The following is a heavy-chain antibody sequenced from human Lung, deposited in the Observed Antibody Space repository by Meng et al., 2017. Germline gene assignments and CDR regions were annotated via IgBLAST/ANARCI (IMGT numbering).Heavy chain of an antibody. V-gene: IGHV1-2*06. CDR2: IDPKSGDT. J-gene: IGHJ4*02. CDR1: GYNFPAYW. CDR3: ARDEDISAAGKLFGDY. D-gene: IGHD6-13*01. Sequence: QRKLAQSGAWVKKPGASVKVASKPSGYNFPAYWLHWVRRAPGQGLEWMGRIDPKSGDTHYAQRFQGRVTMTGDTSISTAYMELSGLRSDDTAMYYCARDEDISAAGKLFGDYWGQGTLVTVSS.